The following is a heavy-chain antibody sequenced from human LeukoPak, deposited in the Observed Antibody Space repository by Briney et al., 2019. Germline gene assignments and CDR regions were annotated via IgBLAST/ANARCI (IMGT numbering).Heavy chain of an antibody. CDR3: ARAAGITIFGVVTHFDC. CDR1: GYTFTGYY. CDR2: INPNSGGT. V-gene: IGHV1-2*02. J-gene: IGHJ4*02. D-gene: IGHD3-3*01. Sequence: ASVKVSCKASGYTFTGYYMHWVRQAPGQGLEWMGWINPNSGGTNYAQKFQGRVTMTRDTSISTAYMELSRLRSDDTAVYYCARAAGITIFGVVTHFDCWGQGTLVTVSS.